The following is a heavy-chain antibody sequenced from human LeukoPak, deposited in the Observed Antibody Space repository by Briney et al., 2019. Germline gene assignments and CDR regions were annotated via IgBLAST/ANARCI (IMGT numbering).Heavy chain of an antibody. J-gene: IGHJ4*02. Sequence: SETLSLTCAVSGYSISSGYYWGWIRQPPGKGLEWIGSIYHSGSTYYNPSPKSRVTISVDTSKNQFSLKLSSVTAADTAVYYCARLILGITVTTPDYWGQGTLVTVSS. CDR1: GYSISSGYY. CDR3: ARLILGITVTTPDY. D-gene: IGHD4-11*01. V-gene: IGHV4-38-2*01. CDR2: IYHSGST.